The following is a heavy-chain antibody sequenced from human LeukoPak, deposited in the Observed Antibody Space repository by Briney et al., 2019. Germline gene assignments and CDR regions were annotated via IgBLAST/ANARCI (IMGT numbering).Heavy chain of an antibody. Sequence: GGSLRLSCAASGFTVSSNYMSWVRQAPGKGLEWVSVIYSGGSTYYADSVKGRFTISRDDSKNTLYLQMNRLRAEDTALYYCAKAATFYYGSDLWGQGILVAVSS. J-gene: IGHJ4*02. CDR2: IYSGGST. D-gene: IGHD3-10*01. CDR3: AKAATFYYGSDL. CDR1: GFTVSSNY. V-gene: IGHV3-53*01.